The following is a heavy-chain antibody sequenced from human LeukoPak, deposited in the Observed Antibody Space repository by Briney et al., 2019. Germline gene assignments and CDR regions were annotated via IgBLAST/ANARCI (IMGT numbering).Heavy chain of an antibody. CDR3: AKLSKAGIAVAGRNY. V-gene: IGHV3-23*01. J-gene: IGHJ4*02. CDR2: ISGSGGST. Sequence: RGALRLSCAASGYTFSSYAMSWVRQAPGKGLEWVLAISGSGGSTYYADSVKGRFTISRDNSKNTLYLQMNSLRAEDTAVYYCAKLSKAGIAVAGRNYWGQGTLVTVSS. D-gene: IGHD6-19*01. CDR1: GYTFSSYA.